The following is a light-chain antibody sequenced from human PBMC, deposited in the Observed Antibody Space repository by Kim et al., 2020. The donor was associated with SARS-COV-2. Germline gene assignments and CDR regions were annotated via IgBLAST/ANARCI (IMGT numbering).Light chain of an antibody. CDR1: KLGDKY. Sequence: SESPGQTASITCSGDKLGDKYACWYKQNPGQSPVLVIYQDSKRPSGIPERFSGSNAGNTATLTISGTRAMDEADYYCQAWASSIRVFGGGTQLTVL. V-gene: IGLV3-1*01. CDR3: QAWASSIRV. J-gene: IGLJ3*02. CDR2: QDS.